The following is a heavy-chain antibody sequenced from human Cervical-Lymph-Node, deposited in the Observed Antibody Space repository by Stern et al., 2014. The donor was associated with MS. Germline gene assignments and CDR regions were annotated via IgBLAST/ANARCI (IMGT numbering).Heavy chain of an antibody. D-gene: IGHD2-15*01. CDR2: ILYSGSI. Sequence: QVQLVQSVPGLAKPSETLSLTCTVSHGSLSRDYWRPMRQPPAKGQDWIGHILYSGSINYSPSLKSRVTISLDTSKNQFSLKVTSVTAADTAVYYCARAKGCWHPYFYYGMDVWGQGTTVTVSS. CDR1: HGSLSRDY. CDR3: ARAKGCWHPYFYYGMDV. V-gene: IGHV4-59*01. J-gene: IGHJ6*02.